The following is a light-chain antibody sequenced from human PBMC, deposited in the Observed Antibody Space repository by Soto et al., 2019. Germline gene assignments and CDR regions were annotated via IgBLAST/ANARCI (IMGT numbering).Light chain of an antibody. V-gene: IGKV1-39*01. CDR2: GAS. CDR3: QQSYGTLYT. Sequence: DIKMTQSPSSLSASIGDTVTITCRASQTINTYLHWYQQKPGKAPNLLIHGASGLQSGVPSRFSGSGSGTDFTLTISSLQPEDFATYYCQQSYGTLYTFGQGTKVDIK. CDR1: QTINTY. J-gene: IGKJ2*01.